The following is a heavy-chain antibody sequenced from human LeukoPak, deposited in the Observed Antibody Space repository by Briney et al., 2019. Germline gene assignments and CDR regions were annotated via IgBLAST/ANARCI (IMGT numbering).Heavy chain of an antibody. J-gene: IGHJ4*02. D-gene: IGHD3-3*01. CDR1: GGTFSSYA. CDR3: ARVSRFLEWYLFDY. CDR2: IIPIFGTA. Sequence: SVKVSCKASGGTFSSYAISWVRQAPGQGLEWMGRIIPIFGTANYAQKFQGRVTITTDESTSTAYMELSSLKSEDTAVYYCARVSRFLEWYLFDYWGQGTLVTVSS. V-gene: IGHV1-69*05.